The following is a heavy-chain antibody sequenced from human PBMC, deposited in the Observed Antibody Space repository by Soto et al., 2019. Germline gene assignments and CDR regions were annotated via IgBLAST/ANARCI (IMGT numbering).Heavy chain of an antibody. CDR3: ARDLAASGDHFDY. J-gene: IGHJ4*02. V-gene: IGHV3-30-3*01. CDR2: ISKDGSNK. CDR1: GFTFSSHA. D-gene: IGHD2-15*01. Sequence: GGSLRLSCAASGFTFSSHAMHWARQAPGKGLEWVAVISKDGSNKYSADSVKGRFTISRDNSKNTLSLQMNSLRPEDTAVYYWARDLAASGDHFDYWGLGTLVTVSS.